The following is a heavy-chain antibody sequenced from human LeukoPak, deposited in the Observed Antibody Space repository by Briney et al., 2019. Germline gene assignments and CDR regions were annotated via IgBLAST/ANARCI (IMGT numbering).Heavy chain of an antibody. V-gene: IGHV4-39*01. Sequence: SETLSLTCTVSGGSIISSSHYWGWIRQPPGKGLEWIGIIYYSGSTYYNPSLKSRLTVSVDTSKNQFSLKLSSVTATDTAVYYCARRGYCSSTSCNEYWFCPWGQGTLVTVSS. J-gene: IGHJ5*02. CDR1: GGSIISSSHY. CDR2: IYYSGST. D-gene: IGHD2-2*01. CDR3: ARRGYCSSTSCNEYWFCP.